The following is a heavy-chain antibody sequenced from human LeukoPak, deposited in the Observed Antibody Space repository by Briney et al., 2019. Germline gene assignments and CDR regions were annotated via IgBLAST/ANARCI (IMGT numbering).Heavy chain of an antibody. CDR3: AKDRGRTWVQVAN. Sequence: GGSLRLSCIGTGFSFSSDAMGWGRQAPGKGLEWVSGISGSGGSTYYADSVKGRFTISRDNSKNTLYLQMNSLRVEDTAVYYCAKDRGRTWVQVANWGQGTLVTVSS. CDR2: ISGSGGST. CDR1: GFSFSSDA. D-gene: IGHD2-15*01. V-gene: IGHV3-23*01. J-gene: IGHJ4*02.